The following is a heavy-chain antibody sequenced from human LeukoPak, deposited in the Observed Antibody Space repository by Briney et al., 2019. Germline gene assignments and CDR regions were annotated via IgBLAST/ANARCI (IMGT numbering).Heavy chain of an antibody. CDR1: GYTFTNNG. CDR3: AKDIDYVVDY. D-gene: IGHD4/OR15-4a*01. V-gene: IGHV1-18*01. CDR2: INSYNGDT. J-gene: IGHJ4*02. Sequence: GASVKVSCKTSGYTFTNNGISWVRQAPGQGLEWMAWINSYNGDTHHAQKFQGRVTMTTDTSTNTAYLELRSLKSDDTAVYYCAKDIDYVVDYWGQGTLVTVSS.